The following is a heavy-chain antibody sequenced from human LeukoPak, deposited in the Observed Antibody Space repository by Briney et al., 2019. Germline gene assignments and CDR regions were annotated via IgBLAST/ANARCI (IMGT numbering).Heavy chain of an antibody. J-gene: IGHJ4*02. CDR3: AREYYSSFDF. D-gene: IGHD2-21*01. CDR2: MCQDGHYV. CDR1: GFNFGVYW. Sequence: GGSLRLSCAASGFNFGVYWMSWVRQAPGKGLEWVATMCQDGHYVYYVDSVKGRFYISRDNARNSLYLQMDSLRAEDTAVYYCAREYYSSFDFWGQGALVTVSS. V-gene: IGHV3-7*01.